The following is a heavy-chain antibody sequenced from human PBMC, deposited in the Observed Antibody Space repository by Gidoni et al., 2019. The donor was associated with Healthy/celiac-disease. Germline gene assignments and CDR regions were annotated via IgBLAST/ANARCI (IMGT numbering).Heavy chain of an antibody. CDR3: ARVTRDYGDYEPFDY. D-gene: IGHD4-17*01. CDR2: IYYSGST. Sequence: QVQLQESGPGLVKPSETLSRTCTVSGGSISSYYWSWIRQPPGKGLEWIGYIYYSGSTNYNPSLKSRVTISVDTSKNQFSLKLSSVTAADTAVYYCARVTRDYGDYEPFDYWGQGTLVTVSS. J-gene: IGHJ4*02. CDR1: GGSISSYY. V-gene: IGHV4-59*01.